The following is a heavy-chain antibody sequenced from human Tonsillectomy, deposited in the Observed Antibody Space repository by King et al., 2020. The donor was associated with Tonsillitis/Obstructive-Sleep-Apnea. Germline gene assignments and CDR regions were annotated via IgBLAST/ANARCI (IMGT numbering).Heavy chain of an antibody. V-gene: IGHV2-5*02. CDR2: IYWDDDK. CDR3: AHRRGYDSTNSLGAFDL. J-gene: IGHJ3*01. CDR1: GFSLITRGVG. Sequence: TLKESGPTLVKPPQTLTLTCTFSGFSLITRGVGVGWIRQPPGKALEWLALIYWDDDKRYSPSLKRRHTTTKDTSKHQVVLTMTNMDPVDTATYYCAHRRGYDSTNSLGAFDLWGQGTMVTVSS. D-gene: IGHD3-22*01.